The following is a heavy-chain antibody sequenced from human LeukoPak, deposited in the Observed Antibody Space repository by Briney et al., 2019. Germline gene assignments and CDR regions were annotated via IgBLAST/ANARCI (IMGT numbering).Heavy chain of an antibody. D-gene: IGHD5-18*01. CDR3: ARDPGRSYGYTL. J-gene: IGHJ4*02. Sequence: GPSVKVSCKASGGTFSSYAISWVRQAPGQGLEWMGGIIPIFGTANYAQKFQGRVTITADKSTSTAYMELSSLRSEDTAVYYCARDPGRSYGYTLWGQGTLVTVSS. V-gene: IGHV1-69*06. CDR2: IIPIFGTA. CDR1: GGTFSSYA.